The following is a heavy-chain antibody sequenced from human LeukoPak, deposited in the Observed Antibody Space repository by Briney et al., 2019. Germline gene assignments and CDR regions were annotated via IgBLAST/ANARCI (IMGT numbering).Heavy chain of an antibody. CDR1: GYSISSGYY. CDR3: ARDHYYGSGSYYDD. J-gene: IGHJ4*02. V-gene: IGHV4-38-2*02. Sequence: ASETLSLTCTVSGYSISSGYYWGWIRQPPGKGLEWIGSIYHSGSTYYNPSLKSRVTISVDTSKNQFSLKLSSVTAADTAVYYCARDHYYGSGSYYDDWGQGTLVTVSS. D-gene: IGHD3-10*01. CDR2: IYHSGST.